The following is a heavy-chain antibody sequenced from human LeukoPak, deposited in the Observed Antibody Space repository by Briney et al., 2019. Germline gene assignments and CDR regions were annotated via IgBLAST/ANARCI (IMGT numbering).Heavy chain of an antibody. CDR2: INHNGEMI. D-gene: IGHD3-9*01. Sequence: GGSLSLSCAASGFTFSNYVMSWVRQAPGKGLGWVSYINHNGEMIFYPDFVKGRFTISRDNAKNSLYLQMNSLRDEDTAVYYCARDNDWAFHYWGQGTLVTVSS. V-gene: IGHV3-48*02. CDR3: ARDNDWAFHY. J-gene: IGHJ4*02. CDR1: GFTFSNYV.